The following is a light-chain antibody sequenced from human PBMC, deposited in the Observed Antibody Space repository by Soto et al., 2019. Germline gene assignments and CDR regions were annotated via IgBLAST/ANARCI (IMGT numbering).Light chain of an antibody. CDR2: DAS. CDR1: QDIKNY. Sequence: DIQMTQSPSSLSASVGDRVTITCQASQDIKNYLNWYQQKSGKAPKLLIYDASDLETGVPSRFSGSGSGTDFTFTINSLQPEDIATYYRQQYDNLPLTFGGGTKVEIK. CDR3: QQYDNLPLT. V-gene: IGKV1-33*01. J-gene: IGKJ4*01.